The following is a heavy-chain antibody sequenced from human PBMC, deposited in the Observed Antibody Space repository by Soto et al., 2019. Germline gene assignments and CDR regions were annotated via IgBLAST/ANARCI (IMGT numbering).Heavy chain of an antibody. Sequence: QVQLQESGPGLVKPSGTLSLACAVSGVSISGNEWWAWVRQSPGRGLEWIAESHHDGTTNYNPSLKGRVAMSLDTSKNQFSLTLRSVTAADTAVYFCARDANFGSGKSNFWAFALWGQGTMVTVSS. CDR1: GVSISGNEW. V-gene: IGHV4-4*02. J-gene: IGHJ3*01. CDR2: SHHDGTT. CDR3: ARDANFGSGKSNFWAFAL. D-gene: IGHD3-10*01.